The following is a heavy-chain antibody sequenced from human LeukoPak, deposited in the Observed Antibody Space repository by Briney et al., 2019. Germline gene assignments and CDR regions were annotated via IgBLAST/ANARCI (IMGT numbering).Heavy chain of an antibody. CDR3: AKGAPYSSGWYSDY. J-gene: IGHJ4*02. CDR2: NSGSGSST. D-gene: IGHD6-19*01. CDR1: GITFSSYA. V-gene: IGHV3-23*01. Sequence: GGSLRLSCAVSGITFSSYAMTWVRQAPGKGLEWVSTNSGSGSSTYYAGSVKGRFTISRDNSKNTLYLQMNSLRAEDTAVYYCAKGAPYSSGWYSDYWGQGTLVTVSS.